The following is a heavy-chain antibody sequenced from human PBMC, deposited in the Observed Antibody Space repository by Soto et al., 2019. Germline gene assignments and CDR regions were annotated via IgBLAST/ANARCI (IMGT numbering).Heavy chain of an antibody. CDR3: ASHYGDDAFDI. CDR2: IYSGGST. CDR1: GFTVSSNY. Sequence: EVQLVETGGGLIQPGGSLRLSCAASGFTVSSNYMSWVRQAPGKGLEWVSVIYSGGSTYYADSVKGRFTISRDSSKNTLYLQMNSLRAEDTAVYYCASHYGDDAFDIWGQGTMVTVSS. J-gene: IGHJ3*02. D-gene: IGHD4-17*01. V-gene: IGHV3-53*02.